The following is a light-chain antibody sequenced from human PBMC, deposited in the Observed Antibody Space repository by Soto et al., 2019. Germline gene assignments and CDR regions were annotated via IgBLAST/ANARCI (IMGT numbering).Light chain of an antibody. Sequence: DIQMPQSASSLSASVGDRVTITCRASQSISTYLNWYQQTSGKAPKLLIFAASNLQSGVPSRFSGSGSGTDFTLTVSSLQPEDFATYYCQESYTTPRAFGQGTKVDI. CDR2: AAS. CDR1: QSISTY. CDR3: QESYTTPRA. J-gene: IGKJ1*01. V-gene: IGKV1-39*01.